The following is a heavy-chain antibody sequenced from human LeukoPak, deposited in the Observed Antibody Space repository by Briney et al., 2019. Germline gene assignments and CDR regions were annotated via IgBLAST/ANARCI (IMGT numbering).Heavy chain of an antibody. D-gene: IGHD3-9*01. V-gene: IGHV1-18*01. CDR3: ASWKYYDILTGYYPFDY. CDR2: ISAYNGNT. J-gene: IGHJ4*02. Sequence: ASVKVSCKASGYTFTSYGISWVRQAPGQGLEWMGWISAYNGNTNYAQKFQGRVTMTEDTSTDTAYMELSSLRSEDTAVYYCASWKYYDILTGYYPFDYWGQGTLVTVS. CDR1: GYTFTSYG.